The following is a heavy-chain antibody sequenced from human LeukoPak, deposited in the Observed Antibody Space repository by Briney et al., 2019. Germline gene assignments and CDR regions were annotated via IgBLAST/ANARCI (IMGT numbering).Heavy chain of an antibody. CDR1: GGSISSYY. J-gene: IGHJ5*02. V-gene: IGHV4-39*07. Sequence: PSETLSLTCTVSGGSISSYYWGWIRQPPGKGLEWIGSIYYSGSTYYNPSLKSRVTISVDTSKNQFSLKLSSVTAADTAVYYCARGHSSGWPSYNWFDPWGQGTLVTVSS. CDR2: IYYSGST. D-gene: IGHD6-19*01. CDR3: ARGHSSGWPSYNWFDP.